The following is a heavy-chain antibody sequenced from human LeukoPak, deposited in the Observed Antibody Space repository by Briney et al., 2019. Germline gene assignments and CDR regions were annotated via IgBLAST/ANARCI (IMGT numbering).Heavy chain of an antibody. J-gene: IGHJ4*02. V-gene: IGHV4-34*01. CDR3: ARGLGRSSSYLDY. D-gene: IGHD6-6*01. CDR2: INHSGST. CDR1: GGSFSGYY. Sequence: SETLSLTCAVYGGSFSGYYWSWIRQPPGKGLEWIGEINHSGSTNYNPSLKSRVTISVDTSKNQFSLKLSSVTAADTAVHYCARGLGRSSSYLDYWGQGTLVTVSS.